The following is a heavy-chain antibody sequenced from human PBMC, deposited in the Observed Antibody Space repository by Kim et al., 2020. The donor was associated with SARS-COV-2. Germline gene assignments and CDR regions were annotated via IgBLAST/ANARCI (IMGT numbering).Heavy chain of an antibody. CDR3: ARDRSGVVPAAMHP. Sequence: AQKFQGRVTITADESTSTAYMELSSLRSEDTAVYYCARDRSGVVPAAMHPWGQGTLVTVSS. J-gene: IGHJ5*02. D-gene: IGHD2-2*01. V-gene: IGHV1-69*01.